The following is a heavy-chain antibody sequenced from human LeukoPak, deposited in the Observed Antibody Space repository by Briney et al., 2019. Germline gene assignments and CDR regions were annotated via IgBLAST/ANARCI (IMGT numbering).Heavy chain of an antibody. Sequence: PGGSLRLSCSASGFTFSRYAMHWVRQAPGKGLEYVSGINDNGGRTHYGDSVKGRFSISRDNSKNTLHLQMSTLGAEDTALYYCVKDVGGSYAFGYWGQGILVTVAS. D-gene: IGHD1-26*01. CDR2: INDNGGRT. J-gene: IGHJ4*02. V-gene: IGHV3-64D*09. CDR3: VKDVGGSYAFGY. CDR1: GFTFSRYA.